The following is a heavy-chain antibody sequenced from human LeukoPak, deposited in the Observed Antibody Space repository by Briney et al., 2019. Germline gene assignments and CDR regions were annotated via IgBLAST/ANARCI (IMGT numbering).Heavy chain of an antibody. CDR2: ISGTDGGT. Sequence: GGSLRLSCAASGFTVSNYALSWVRQAPGKGLEWVSLISGTDGGTYYADSVKGRFTISRDNSKNTLYLQMNSLRAEDTAVYYCARESQVYCGGDCYYDSDYWGQGTLVTVSS. J-gene: IGHJ4*02. D-gene: IGHD2-21*02. V-gene: IGHV3-23*01. CDR1: GFTVSNYA. CDR3: ARESQVYCGGDCYYDSDY.